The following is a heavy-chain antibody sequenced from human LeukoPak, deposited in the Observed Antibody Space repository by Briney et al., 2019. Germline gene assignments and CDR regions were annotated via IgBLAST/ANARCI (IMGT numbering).Heavy chain of an antibody. D-gene: IGHD5-12*01. CDR1: GFAFSTYA. J-gene: IGHJ5*02. V-gene: IGHV3-23*01. CDR2: IKGLGSGT. CDR3: AITPGDIWLRLGVWFDP. Sequence: GGSLTLSCAASGFAFSTYAMSWVRQAPGKGLEWVSGIKGLGSGTYYVDSVKGRFTISRDDSKNTLYLQMNSLRVEDTAVYHCAITPGDIWLRLGVWFDPWGQGTPVTVSS.